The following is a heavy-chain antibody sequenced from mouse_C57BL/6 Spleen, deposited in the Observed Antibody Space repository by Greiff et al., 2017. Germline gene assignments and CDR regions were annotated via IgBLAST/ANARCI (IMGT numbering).Heavy chain of an antibody. V-gene: IGHV1-26*01. CDR1: GYTFTDYY. CDR3: ARAYYGSSYRYYFDY. Sequence: EVQLQQSGPELVKPGASVKISCKASGYTFTDYYMNWVKQSHGKSLEWIGDINPNNGGTSYNQKFKGKATLTVDKSSSTAYMELRSLTSEDSAVYYCARAYYGSSYRYYFDYWGQGTTLTVSS. J-gene: IGHJ2*01. CDR2: INPNNGGT. D-gene: IGHD1-1*01.